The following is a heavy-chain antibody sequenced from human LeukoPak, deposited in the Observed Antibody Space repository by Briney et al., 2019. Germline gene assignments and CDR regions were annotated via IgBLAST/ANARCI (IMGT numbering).Heavy chain of an antibody. D-gene: IGHD5-18*01. CDR2: IDWDDDK. J-gene: IGHJ3*02. CDR1: GLSLSTSGMC. V-gene: IGHV2-70*11. CDR3: ARIRWNGYSYGGGAFDI. Sequence: ESGPTLVNPTQTLTLTCTFSGLSLSTSGMCVSWIRQPPGKALEWLARIDWDDDKYYSTSLKTRLTISKDTSKNQVVLTMTNMDPVDTATYYCARIRWNGYSYGGGAFDIWGQGTMVTVSS.